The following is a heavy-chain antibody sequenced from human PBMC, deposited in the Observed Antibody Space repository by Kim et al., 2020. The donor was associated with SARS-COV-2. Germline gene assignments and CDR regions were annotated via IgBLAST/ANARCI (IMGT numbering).Heavy chain of an antibody. Sequence: GGSLRLSCAASGFTFTNFAMNWVRQAPGKGLEWGSTISGNGGTTYYADSVKGRFTISRDNSKNTLYLQMNSLRAEDTAVYYCAKHSTWGDFYFDCWGQGTLVSVSS. CDR3: AKHSTWGDFYFDC. V-gene: IGHV3-23*01. J-gene: IGHJ4*02. CDR1: GFTFTNFA. CDR2: ISGNGGTT. D-gene: IGHD3-16*01.